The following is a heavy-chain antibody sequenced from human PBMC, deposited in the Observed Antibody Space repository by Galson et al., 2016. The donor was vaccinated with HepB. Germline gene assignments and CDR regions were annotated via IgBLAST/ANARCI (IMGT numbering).Heavy chain of an antibody. CDR3: ASAYYHYYYYYAMDV. CDR2: SYGDGST. J-gene: IGHJ6*02. V-gene: IGHV3-53*01. Sequence: SLRLSCAASGFIVSNDYMNWVRQAPGKGLEWLSVSYGDGSTYYAESVKGRFTISRDSARNTLLLQMKSLRAEDTAIYYCASAYYHYYYYYAMDVWGQGTTVTVSS. CDR1: GFIVSNDY. D-gene: IGHD3-10*01.